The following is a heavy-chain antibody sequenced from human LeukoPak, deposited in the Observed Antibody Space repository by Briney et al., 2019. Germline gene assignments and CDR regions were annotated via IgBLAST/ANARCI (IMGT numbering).Heavy chain of an antibody. CDR3: AKTAMIVVVTPFDY. D-gene: IGHD3-22*01. CDR2: ISYSGDGT. CDR1: GFTFSTYA. J-gene: IGHJ4*02. V-gene: IGHV3-23*01. Sequence: PGGSLRLSCAASGFTFSTYAMSWVRQAPGKGLEWVSGISYSGDGTHYADSVKGRFTISRDNSKNTLYLQMNSLRAEDTAVYYCAKTAMIVVVTPFDYWGQGTLVTVSS.